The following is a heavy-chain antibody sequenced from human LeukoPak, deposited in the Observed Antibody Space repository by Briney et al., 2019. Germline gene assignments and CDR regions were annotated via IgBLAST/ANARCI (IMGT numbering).Heavy chain of an antibody. CDR2: IFGGGGT. V-gene: IGHV3-53*01. J-gene: IGHJ4*02. CDR1: GFTVSSNY. Sequence: GGSLRLSCAASGFTVSSNYMAWVRQPPGKGLEWVSVIFGGGGTYYAGSVRGRFTISRDNAKKTLYLEMNNLRVDDTAIYYCATSRVFDFWGQGTLVAVSS. CDR3: ATSRVFDF.